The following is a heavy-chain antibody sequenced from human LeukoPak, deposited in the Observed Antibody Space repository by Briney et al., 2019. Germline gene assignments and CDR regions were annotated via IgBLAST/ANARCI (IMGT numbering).Heavy chain of an antibody. Sequence: PSETLSLTCTVSGGSISSYYWSWVRQPAGKGLEWIGRINSSGSTNYNPSLKSRVTMSVDTSKKQFSLRLDSVTAADTAVYYCARGFCIGASCYRCAFDIWGQGTVVTVS. V-gene: IGHV4-4*07. J-gene: IGHJ3*02. D-gene: IGHD2-2*01. CDR2: INSSGST. CDR3: ARGFCIGASCYRCAFDI. CDR1: GGSISSYY.